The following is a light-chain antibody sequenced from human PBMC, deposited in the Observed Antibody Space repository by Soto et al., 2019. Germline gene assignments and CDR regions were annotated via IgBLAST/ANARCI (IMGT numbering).Light chain of an antibody. J-gene: IGKJ1*01. CDR1: QSVSSN. CDR2: GAS. Sequence: EMVMTQSPATLSVSPGERVTLSCRASQSVSSNLAWYQQKPGQAPRLLIYGASTRATGIPARFSGSGSGTAFTLTISSLQSEDFAVYYCQQYNNWPRTFGQGTKVEIK. CDR3: QQYNNWPRT. V-gene: IGKV3-15*01.